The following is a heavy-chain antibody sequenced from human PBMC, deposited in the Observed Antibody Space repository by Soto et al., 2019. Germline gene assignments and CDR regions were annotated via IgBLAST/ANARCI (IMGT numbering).Heavy chain of an antibody. Sequence: LSLTCTVSGGSISSGGYYWSWIRQHPGKGLEWIGYIYYSGSTYCNPSLKSRVTISVDTSKNQFSLKLSSVTAADTAVYYCARALLTYDYYGLDVWGQGTTVTVSS. CDR2: IYYSGST. V-gene: IGHV4-31*03. CDR3: ARALLTYDYYGLDV. CDR1: GGSISSGGYY. D-gene: IGHD2-8*01. J-gene: IGHJ6*02.